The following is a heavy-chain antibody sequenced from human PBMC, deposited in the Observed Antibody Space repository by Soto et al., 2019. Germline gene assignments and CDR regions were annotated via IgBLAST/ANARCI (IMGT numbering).Heavy chain of an antibody. CDR2: IYYSGST. Sequence: QVQLQESGPGLVKPSQTLSLTCTVSGGSISSGGYYWSWIRQHTGKGLEWIGYIYYSGSTYYDPCLQSRVTISVYTSKNPFSLKLSAVTAADTAVYYCARPMLTGYYTDAFDIWGKGTMVTVSA. V-gene: IGHV4-31*03. CDR1: GGSISSGGYY. D-gene: IGHD3-9*01. CDR3: ARPMLTGYYTDAFDI. J-gene: IGHJ3*02.